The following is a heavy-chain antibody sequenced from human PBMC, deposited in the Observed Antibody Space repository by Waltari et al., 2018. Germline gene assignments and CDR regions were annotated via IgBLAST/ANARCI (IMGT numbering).Heavy chain of an antibody. Sequence: QFQLQESGPGLVKPSETLSLTCTVSGGSISSYYWSWIRQSPGKGLEWIGHVYYSGRPNYNGSLRSRVIISVDTSKNQFSLKLSSVTAADTAVYYCARGPLRYFDWLLPYYFDYWGQGTLVTVSS. CDR1: GGSISSYY. J-gene: IGHJ4*02. V-gene: IGHV4-59*12. CDR2: VYYSGRP. D-gene: IGHD3-9*01. CDR3: ARGPLRYFDWLLPYYFDY.